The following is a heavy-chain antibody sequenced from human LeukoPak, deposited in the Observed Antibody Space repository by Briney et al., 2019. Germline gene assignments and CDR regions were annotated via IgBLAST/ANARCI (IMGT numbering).Heavy chain of an antibody. J-gene: IGHJ4*02. V-gene: IGHV4-59*08. CDR2: IYYSGRDT. CDR1: GDSINNYY. CDR3: ARHPQGLRYFDN. Sequence: SETLFLTCSVSGDSINNYYWSWIRQPPGKGLEWIAYIYYSGRDTNYSPSLKSRLTISVDTSKQQFSLSLRSVTAADTAVYYCARHPQGLRYFDNWGQGTLVIVSS.